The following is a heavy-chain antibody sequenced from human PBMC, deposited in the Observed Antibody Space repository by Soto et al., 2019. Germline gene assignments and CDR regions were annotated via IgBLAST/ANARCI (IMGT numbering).Heavy chain of an antibody. J-gene: IGHJ6*03. CDR3: ARHSPGVWFGEYGPLNGDYYYYIDV. CDR2: IYYSGST. D-gene: IGHD3-10*01. Sequence: KSSETLSLTCTVSGGSISSSSYYWGWIRQPPGKGLEWIGSIYYSGSTYYNPSLKSRVTISVDTSKNQFSLKLSSVTAADTAVYYCARHSPGVWFGEYGPLNGDYYYYIDVWGKGTTVTVSS. V-gene: IGHV4-39*01. CDR1: GGSISSSSYY.